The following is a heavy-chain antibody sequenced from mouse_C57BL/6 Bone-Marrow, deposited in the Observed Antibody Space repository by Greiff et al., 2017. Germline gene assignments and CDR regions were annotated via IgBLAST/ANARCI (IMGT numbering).Heavy chain of an antibody. Sequence: QVQLQQPEAELVRPGSSVKLSCKASGYTFTSYWMHWVKQRPIQGLEWIGNIDPTDSDTHYNQKFKDKATLTVDKSSSTAYMQLSSLTSEDSAVYYCETCPYWYFGVWGTGTTVTVSS. V-gene: IGHV1-52*01. CDR2: IDPTDSDT. CDR1: GYTFTSYW. J-gene: IGHJ1*03. CDR3: ETCPYWYFGV.